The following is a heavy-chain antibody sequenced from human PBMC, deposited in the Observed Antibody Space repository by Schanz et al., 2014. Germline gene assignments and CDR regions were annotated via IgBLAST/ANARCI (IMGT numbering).Heavy chain of an antibody. CDR3: TRGGYSYALSAFDI. D-gene: IGHD5-18*01. CDR2: ISPYNGDT. J-gene: IGHJ3*02. V-gene: IGHV1-18*04. CDR1: GYPFTSDS. Sequence: QVQLVQSGAEVKKPGASVKVSCRASGYPFTSDSMHWVRQAPGQGLEWMGWISPYNGDTNYALKLQGRVTMTTDTSTGTAYMELRSLRSDDTALYYCTRGGYSYALSAFDIWGQGTMVTVSS.